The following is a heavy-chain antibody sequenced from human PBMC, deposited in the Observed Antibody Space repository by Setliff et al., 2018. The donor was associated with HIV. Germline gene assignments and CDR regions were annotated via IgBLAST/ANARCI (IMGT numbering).Heavy chain of an antibody. CDR3: GRPGGISSPWSY. D-gene: IGHD6-6*01. CDR1: GFTFSSYA. V-gene: IGHV3-30*07. Sequence: PGGSLRLSCAASGFTFSSYAMHWVRQAPGKGLEWVAVISYDGSNKYYADSLKGRFTISRDNAKSSLYLQMNSLRAEDTAVYYCGRPGGISSPWSYWGPGILVTVSS. J-gene: IGHJ4*02. CDR2: ISYDGSNK.